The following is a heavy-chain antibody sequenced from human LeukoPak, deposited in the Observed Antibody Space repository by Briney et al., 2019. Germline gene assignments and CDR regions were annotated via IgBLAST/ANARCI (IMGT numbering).Heavy chain of an antibody. Sequence: PGGSLRLSCAASGFTFSSYSMNWVRQAPGKGLEWVSYISSSSSTMYYADSVKGRFTISRDNSKNTLYLQMNSLRAEDTAVYYCARDTTTVLYYFDYWGQGTLVTVSS. CDR1: GFTFSSYS. CDR2: ISSSSSTM. V-gene: IGHV3-48*01. D-gene: IGHD4-17*01. CDR3: ARDTTTVLYYFDY. J-gene: IGHJ4*02.